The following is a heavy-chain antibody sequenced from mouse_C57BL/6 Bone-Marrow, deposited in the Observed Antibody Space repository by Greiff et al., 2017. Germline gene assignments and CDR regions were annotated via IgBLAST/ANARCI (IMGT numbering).Heavy chain of an antibody. V-gene: IGHV1-69*01. D-gene: IGHD1-1*01. Sequence: QVQLKQPGAELVMPGASVKLSCKASGYTFTSYWMHWVKQRPGRGLEWIGEIDPSDSYTNYNQKFKGKSTLTVDKSSSTAYMQLSSLTSEDSAVYYCARDYYGSSRYAMDYWGQGTSVTVSS. CDR3: ARDYYGSSRYAMDY. CDR1: GYTFTSYW. CDR2: IDPSDSYT. J-gene: IGHJ4*01.